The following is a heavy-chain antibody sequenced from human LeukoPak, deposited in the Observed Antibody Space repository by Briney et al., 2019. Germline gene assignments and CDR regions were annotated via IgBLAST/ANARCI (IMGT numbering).Heavy chain of an antibody. Sequence: SDTLSLTCAVSGYSISSSNWWGWIRQPPGQGLEWIGXIYYSGXXXXXXXXXSRVTMSVDTSKNQFSLKLSSVTAVDTAVYYXXXXXXXXXXXFDPWGQGTLXXVSS. J-gene: IGHJ5*02. V-gene: IGHV4-28*01. CDR2: IYYSGXX. CDR1: GYSISSSNW. CDR3: XXXXXXXXXXFDP.